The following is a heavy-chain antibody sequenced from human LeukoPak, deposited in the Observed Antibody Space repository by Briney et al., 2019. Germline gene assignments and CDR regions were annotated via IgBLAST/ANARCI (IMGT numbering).Heavy chain of an antibody. Sequence: GASVKVSCKASGYTFSSNDINWVRQATGQGLEWMGWMNPHSGNTGYAQKFQGWVTMTRDTSISTAYMELSRLRSDDTAVYYCARDKRGGYGAFDIWGQGTMVTVSS. D-gene: IGHD5-12*01. CDR3: ARDKRGGYGAFDI. J-gene: IGHJ3*02. V-gene: IGHV1-8*01. CDR2: MNPHSGNT. CDR1: GYTFSSND.